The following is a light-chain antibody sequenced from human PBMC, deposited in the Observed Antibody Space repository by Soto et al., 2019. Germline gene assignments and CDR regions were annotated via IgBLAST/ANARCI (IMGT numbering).Light chain of an antibody. Sequence: EIVLTQSPATLSSSPGERATLSCRASQSIDTYLAWYQQKPGQAPRLLIYDASDRATGIPARFSGSGSGTAFTLTISGLEPEDFALYCCQQRYNWPLTFGGGTKVDIE. CDR2: DAS. J-gene: IGKJ4*01. V-gene: IGKV3-11*01. CDR3: QQRYNWPLT. CDR1: QSIDTY.